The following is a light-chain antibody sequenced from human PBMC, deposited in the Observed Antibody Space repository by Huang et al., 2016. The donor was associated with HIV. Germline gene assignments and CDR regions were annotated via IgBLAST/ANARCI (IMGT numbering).Light chain of an antibody. Sequence: EIVMTQSPATLSVSPGERATLSCRASQSVNNHLAWYQQKPCQAPSLLIHGASTRTTGISARFSGGGSVTDFTLTINSLQSEDFATYYCQQYNNGPPYTFGQGTKLEIK. CDR1: QSVNNH. CDR2: GAS. V-gene: IGKV3-15*01. J-gene: IGKJ2*01. CDR3: QQYNNGPPYT.